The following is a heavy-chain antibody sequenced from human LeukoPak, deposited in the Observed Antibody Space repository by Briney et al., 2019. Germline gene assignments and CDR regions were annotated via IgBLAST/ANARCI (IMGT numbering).Heavy chain of an antibody. D-gene: IGHD5-12*01. J-gene: IGHJ3*02. CDR2: IYHSGST. CDR3: ARAHSGYEDDAFDI. V-gene: IGHV4-30-2*01. CDR1: GGSISSGGYS. Sequence: PSQTLSLTCAVSGGSISSGGYSWSWIRQPPGKGLEWIGYIYHSGSTYYNPSLKSRVTISVDRSKNQFSLKLSSVTAADTAVYYCARAHSGYEDDAFDIWGQGTMVTVSS.